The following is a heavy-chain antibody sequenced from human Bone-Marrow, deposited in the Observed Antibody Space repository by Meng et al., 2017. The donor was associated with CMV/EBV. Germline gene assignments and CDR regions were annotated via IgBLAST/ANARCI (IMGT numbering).Heavy chain of an antibody. CDR1: GGSISSYY. J-gene: IGHJ4*02. CDR2: LYYSGST. Sequence: SETLSLTCSVSGGSISSYYWSWIRQPPGKGLQWIVYLYYSGSTNYNPSLKSRVTISVDTSKNQFSLKLSSVTAADTAVYYCARVRSGSPAYWGQGKRVT. V-gene: IGHV4-59*01. CDR3: ARVRSGSPAY. D-gene: IGHD1-26*01.